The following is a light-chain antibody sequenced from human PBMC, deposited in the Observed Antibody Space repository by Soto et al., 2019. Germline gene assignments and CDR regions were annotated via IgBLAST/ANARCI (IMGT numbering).Light chain of an antibody. CDR1: QSVSNSY. V-gene: IGKV1-39*01. Sequence: TQSPGTLSLSPGERAALSCRASQSVSNSYLAWYQQKKGKPPKILIYAAASLQSGVPSRFSGSGSGTHFTLTIRSLQPEDFATYYCQQSYSSLWTFGQGTKVDIK. CDR2: AAA. J-gene: IGKJ1*01. CDR3: QQSYSSLWT.